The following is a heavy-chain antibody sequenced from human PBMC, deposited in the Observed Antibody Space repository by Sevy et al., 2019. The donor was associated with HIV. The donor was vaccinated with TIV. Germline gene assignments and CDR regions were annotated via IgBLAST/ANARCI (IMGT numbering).Heavy chain of an antibody. V-gene: IGHV3-7*01. CDR1: GFTFSANW. J-gene: IGHJ4*02. D-gene: IGHD3-16*01. Sequence: GGSLRLSCAASGFTFSANWMNWVRQAPGKGLEWVANIKVDGSDKRYVDSVEGRFTISRDNAKNLLFLQMNSLRVEDTAVYYCAHETFRGLESWGQGTLVTVSS. CDR2: IKVDGSDK. CDR3: AHETFRGLES.